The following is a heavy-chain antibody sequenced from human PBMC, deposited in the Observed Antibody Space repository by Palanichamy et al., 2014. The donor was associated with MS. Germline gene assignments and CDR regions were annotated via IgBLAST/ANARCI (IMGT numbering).Heavy chain of an antibody. CDR2: VSGNGAGT. J-gene: IGHJ6*03. V-gene: IGHV3-23*01. D-gene: IGHD3-10*01. CDR3: ARRIGSYHGSGHMDV. Sequence: EVQLLESGGGLVQPGGSLRLSCAASGFTFTTYAMNWVRQAPGKGLEWVSAVSGNGAGTFYADSVKGRFTVSGDNSGNTLYLQMNSLRAEDTAIYYCARRIGSYHGSGHMDVWGKGTTVTVSS. CDR1: GFTFTTYA.